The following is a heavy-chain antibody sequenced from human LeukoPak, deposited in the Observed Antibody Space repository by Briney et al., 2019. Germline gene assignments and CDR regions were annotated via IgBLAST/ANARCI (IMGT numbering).Heavy chain of an antibody. CDR3: ARGFKGSGWYGY. D-gene: IGHD6-19*01. CDR1: GGTFSSYA. J-gene: IGHJ4*02. Sequence: ASVKVSCKASGGTFSSYAISWVRQAPGQGLEWMGGIIPIFGTANYAQKFQGRVTITADKSTSTAYMELSSLRSEDTAVYYCARGFKGSGWYGYWGRGTLVTVSS. V-gene: IGHV1-69*06. CDR2: IIPIFGTA.